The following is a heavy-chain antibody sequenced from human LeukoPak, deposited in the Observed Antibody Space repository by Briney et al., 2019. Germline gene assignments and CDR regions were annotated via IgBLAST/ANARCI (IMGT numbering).Heavy chain of an antibody. CDR3: ARDHCSSTSCFPSGTNYFDS. D-gene: IGHD2-2*01. CDR2: ISSSRSYI. J-gene: IGHJ4*02. CDR1: GFTFSSYT. V-gene: IGHV3-21*01. Sequence: GGSLRLSCAASGFTFSSYTMNWVRQAPGKGLEWVSSISSSRSYIYNADSVKGRFTISRDNAKNSLYLQMNSLRAEDTAVYYCARDHCSSTSCFPSGTNYFDSWGQETPVTVSS.